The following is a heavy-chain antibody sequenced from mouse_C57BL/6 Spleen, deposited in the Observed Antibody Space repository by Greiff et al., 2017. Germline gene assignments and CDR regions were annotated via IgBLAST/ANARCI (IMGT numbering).Heavy chain of an antibody. CDR2: IYPGSGST. CDR3: ARRDYYGSRPWFAY. CDR1: GYTFTSYW. J-gene: IGHJ3*01. Sequence: VQLQQPGAELVKPGASVKMSCKASGYTFTSYWITWVKQRPGQGLEWIGDIYPGSGSTNYNEKFKSKATLTVDTSSSTAYMQLSSLTSEDSAVYYCARRDYYGSRPWFAYWGQGTLVTVSA. V-gene: IGHV1-55*01. D-gene: IGHD1-1*01.